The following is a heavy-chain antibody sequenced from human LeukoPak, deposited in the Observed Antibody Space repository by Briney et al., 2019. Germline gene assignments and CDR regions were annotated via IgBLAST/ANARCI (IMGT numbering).Heavy chain of an antibody. Sequence: ASVKVSCKASGYTFTSYAMNWVRQAPGRGLEWMGCVNLDSGVTDYAQKFQGRITMTRDTSISTAYMDLSSLKSDDTGICFCAREPIRVFNYFDLWGRGTLVTVSS. D-gene: IGHD4-11*01. V-gene: IGHV1-2*02. CDR3: AREPIRVFNYFDL. J-gene: IGHJ2*01. CDR1: GYTFTSYA. CDR2: VNLDSGVT.